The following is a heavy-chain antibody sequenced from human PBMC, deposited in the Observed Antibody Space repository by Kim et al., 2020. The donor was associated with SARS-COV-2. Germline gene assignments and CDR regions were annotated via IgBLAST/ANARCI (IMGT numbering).Heavy chain of an antibody. Sequence: GGSLRLSCAASGFTFSSYGMHWVRQAPGKGLEWVAVIWYDGSNKYYADSVKGRFTISRDNSKNTLYLQMNSLRAEDTAVYYCARDIGAYGMDVWGQGTTVTVSS. CDR1: GFTFSSYG. D-gene: IGHD3-16*01. J-gene: IGHJ6*02. V-gene: IGHV3-33*01. CDR3: ARDIGAYGMDV. CDR2: IWYDGSNK.